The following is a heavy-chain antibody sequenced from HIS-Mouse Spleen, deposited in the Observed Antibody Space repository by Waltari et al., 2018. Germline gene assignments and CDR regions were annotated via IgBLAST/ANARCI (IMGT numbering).Heavy chain of an antibody. Sequence: QLQLQESGPGLVKPSETLSLTCTVSGGPISRSIYYWGWIGQPPGKGLEWIGIIYYSGSTYYNPSLKSRVTISVDTSKNQFSLKLSSVTAADTAVYYCAREIPYSSSWYDWYFDLWGRGTLVTVSS. CDR2: IYYSGST. D-gene: IGHD6-13*01. CDR3: AREIPYSSSWYDWYFDL. CDR1: GGPISRSIYY. J-gene: IGHJ2*01. V-gene: IGHV4-39*07.